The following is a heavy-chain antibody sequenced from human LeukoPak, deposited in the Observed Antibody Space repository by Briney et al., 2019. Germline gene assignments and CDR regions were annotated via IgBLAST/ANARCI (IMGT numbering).Heavy chain of an antibody. D-gene: IGHD4-11*01. J-gene: IGHJ3*02. CDR3: ARGYSNYDYAFDI. V-gene: IGHV1-2*04. CDR2: INPNSGGT. Sequence: ASVKVSCKASGYTFTGYYMHWVRQAPGQGLEWMGWINPNSGGTNYAQKFQGWVTMTRDTSISTAYMELSRLRSDDTAVYYCARGYSNYDYAFDIWGQGTMVTVSS. CDR1: GYTFTGYY.